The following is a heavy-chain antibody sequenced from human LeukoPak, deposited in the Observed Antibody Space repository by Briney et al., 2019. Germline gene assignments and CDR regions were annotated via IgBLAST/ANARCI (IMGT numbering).Heavy chain of an antibody. CDR2: IKQDGTEK. Sequence: GGSLRLSCAASGFTFSSYWMSWVRQAPGKGLAWVASIKQDGTEKYYVDSLKGRFTISRANAKNSLYLQMHSLRVDDTAVYYCARALYDYGDYVSGYWGQGTLVTVSS. J-gene: IGHJ4*02. D-gene: IGHD4-17*01. CDR3: ARALYDYGDYVSGY. V-gene: IGHV3-7*01. CDR1: GFTFSSYW.